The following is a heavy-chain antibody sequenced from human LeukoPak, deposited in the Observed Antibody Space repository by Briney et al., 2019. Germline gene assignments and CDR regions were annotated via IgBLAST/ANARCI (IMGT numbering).Heavy chain of an antibody. V-gene: IGHV4-59*01. CDR2: IYYSGST. Sequence: PSETLSLTCTVSGGSISSYYWSWIRQPPGKGLEWSGYIYYSGSTNYNPSLKSRVTISVDTSKNQFSLKLSSATAADTAVYYCARGRYSSSSEPWGYYYYMDVWGKGTTVTVSS. D-gene: IGHD6-6*01. CDR3: ARGRYSSSSEPWGYYYYMDV. CDR1: GGSISSYY. J-gene: IGHJ6*03.